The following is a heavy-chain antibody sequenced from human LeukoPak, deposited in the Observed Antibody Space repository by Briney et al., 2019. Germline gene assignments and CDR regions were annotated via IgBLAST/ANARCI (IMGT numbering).Heavy chain of an antibody. CDR3: AREYPGTYNFDY. V-gene: IGHV1-46*01. D-gene: IGHD1-1*01. Sequence: ASVKVSYEASGYTFTSHLVHWVRQAPGQGLEYMGIISPRGTYTDYAQKFRGRVTMTSDTSTSTVYMELSSLSSVDTAVYYCAREYPGTYNFDYWGQGTLVTVSS. CDR2: ISPRGTYT. J-gene: IGHJ4*02. CDR1: GYTFTSHL.